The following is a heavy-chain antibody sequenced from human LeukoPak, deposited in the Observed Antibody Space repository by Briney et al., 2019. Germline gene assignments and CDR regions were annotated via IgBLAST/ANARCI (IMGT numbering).Heavy chain of an antibody. J-gene: IGHJ3*02. V-gene: IGHV1-46*01. Sequence: ASVKVSCKASGYTFTSYYMHWVRQAPGQGLEWMGIINPSGGSTSYAQKFQGRVTMTSDMSTSTVYMELSSLRSEDTAVYYCARVPRETTDSSMAFDIWGQGTMVTVSS. CDR3: ARVPRETTDSSMAFDI. CDR1: GYTFTSYY. D-gene: IGHD4-11*01. CDR2: INPSGGST.